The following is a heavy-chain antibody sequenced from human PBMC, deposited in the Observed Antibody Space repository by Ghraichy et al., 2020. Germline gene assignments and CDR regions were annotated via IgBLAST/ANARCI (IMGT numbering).Heavy chain of an antibody. D-gene: IGHD4-17*01. J-gene: IGHJ4*02. V-gene: IGHV3-23*01. CDR2: ISGSGGST. Sequence: GGSLRLSCAASGFTFSSYAMSWVRQAPGKGLEWVSAISGSGGSTYYADSVKGRFTISRDNSKNTLYLQMNSLRAEDTAVYYCAKDQDAVTHVGGYYFDYWGQGTLVTVSS. CDR3: AKDQDAVTHVGGYYFDY. CDR1: GFTFSSYA.